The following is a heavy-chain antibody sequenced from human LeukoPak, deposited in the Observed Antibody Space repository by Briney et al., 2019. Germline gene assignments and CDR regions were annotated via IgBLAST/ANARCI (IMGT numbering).Heavy chain of an antibody. CDR3: ARLSIKVGATEYYYYYGMDV. J-gene: IGHJ6*02. Sequence: LGESLKISCKGSGYSFTSYWIGWVRQMPGKGLEWMGIIYPGDSDTRYSPSFQGQVTISADKSISTAYLQWSSLKASDTAMYYCARLSIKVGATEYYYYYGMDVWGQGTTVTVSS. V-gene: IGHV5-51*01. CDR1: GYSFTSYW. CDR2: IYPGDSDT. D-gene: IGHD1-26*01.